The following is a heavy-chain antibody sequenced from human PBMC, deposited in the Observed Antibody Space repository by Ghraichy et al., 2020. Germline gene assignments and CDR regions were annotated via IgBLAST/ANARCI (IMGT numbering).Heavy chain of an antibody. CDR3: TRLGGSTYYFDY. J-gene: IGHJ4*02. D-gene: IGHD1-26*01. CDR2: IRSKANSYAT. Sequence: GGSLRLSCAASGFTFSGSAMHWVRQASGKGLEWVGRIRSKANSYATAYAASVKGRFTISRDDSKNTAYLQMNSLKTEDTAVYYCTRLGGSTYYFDYWGQGTLVTVSS. V-gene: IGHV3-73*01. CDR1: GFTFSGSA.